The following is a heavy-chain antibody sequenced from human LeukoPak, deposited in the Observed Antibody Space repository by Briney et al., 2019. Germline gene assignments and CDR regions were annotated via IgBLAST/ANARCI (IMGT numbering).Heavy chain of an antibody. CDR2: IKSKTDDGTT. J-gene: IGHJ4*02. CDR1: GFTFSNAW. D-gene: IGHD4-11*01. CDR3: TTAVTTDY. Sequence: GGSLRLSCAASGFTFSNAWMSWVRQAPGKGLEWVGRIKSKTDDGTTDYAAPVKGRFTISRDDSKNTLYLQMNSLKTEDTAVYYCTTAVTTDYWGQGTLVTVSS. V-gene: IGHV3-15*01.